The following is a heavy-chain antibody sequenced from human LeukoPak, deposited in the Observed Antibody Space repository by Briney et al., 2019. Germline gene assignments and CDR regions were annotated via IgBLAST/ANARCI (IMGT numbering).Heavy chain of an antibody. V-gene: IGHV6-1*01. CDR3: ARDLEGDGYNTDGPTLDY. Sequence: SQTLTLTCAISGYSVSSNSAAWNWIRPSPSRGLEWLGRTYYRSKWYNDYAVSVKSRIAGNPDTSKNQFSLQLNSVTPEDKAVYYCARDLEGDGYNTDGPTLDYWGQGTLAPCPQ. CDR2: TYYRSKWYN. J-gene: IGHJ4*02. D-gene: IGHD5-24*01. CDR1: GYSVSSNSAA.